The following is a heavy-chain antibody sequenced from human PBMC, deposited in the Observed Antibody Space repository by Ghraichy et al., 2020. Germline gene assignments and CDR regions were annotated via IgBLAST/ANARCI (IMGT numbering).Heavy chain of an antibody. Sequence: GESLNISCTASGFTFSSYSMNWVRQAPGKGLEWVSDISSSSTIYYADSVKGRFTISRDNAKHSLYLQMNSLRAEDTAVYYCARLAIFGVSPYYYHGMDVWGQGTTVTVSS. D-gene: IGHD3-3*01. V-gene: IGHV3-48*01. CDR2: ISSSSTI. CDR1: GFTFSSYS. J-gene: IGHJ6*02. CDR3: ARLAIFGVSPYYYHGMDV.